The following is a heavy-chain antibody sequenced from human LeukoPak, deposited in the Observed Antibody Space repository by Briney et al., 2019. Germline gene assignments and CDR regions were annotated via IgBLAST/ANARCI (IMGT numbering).Heavy chain of an antibody. J-gene: IGHJ4*02. CDR3: ARLYYYDSSGYHFDY. D-gene: IGHD3-22*01. CDR1: GFTVSSNY. V-gene: IGHV3-53*01. Sequence: GGSLRLSCAASGFTVSSNYMSWVRQAPGKGLEWVSVIYSGGSTYYADSVKGRFTISRDNSKNTLYLQMNSLRAEDTAVYYCARLYYYDSSGYHFDYWGQGTLVTVSS. CDR2: IYSGGST.